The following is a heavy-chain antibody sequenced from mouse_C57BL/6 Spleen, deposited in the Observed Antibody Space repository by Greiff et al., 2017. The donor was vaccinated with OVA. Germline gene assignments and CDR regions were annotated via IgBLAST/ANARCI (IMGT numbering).Heavy chain of an antibody. Sequence: DVMLVESGGGLVKPGGSLKLSCAASGFTFSRYAMSWVRQTPEKRLEWVATISDGGSYTYYPDNVKGRFTISRDNAKNNLYLQMRHLKSDDTAVYDCASQLGDYWGQGTTLTVSS. V-gene: IGHV5-4*03. D-gene: IGHD4-1*02. CDR2: ISDGGSYT. CDR3: ASQLGDY. CDR1: GFTFSRYA. J-gene: IGHJ2*01.